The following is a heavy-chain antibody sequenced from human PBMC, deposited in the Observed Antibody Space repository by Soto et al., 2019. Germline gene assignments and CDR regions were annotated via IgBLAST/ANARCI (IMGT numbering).Heavy chain of an antibody. V-gene: IGHV3-74*01. CDR1: GFTFSSSW. D-gene: IGHD6-19*01. J-gene: IGHJ3*02. CDR2: IKSDGNSM. Sequence: EVQLVESGGGLVQPGGSLRLSCAASGFTFSSSWMHWVRQAPGKGLVWVSRIKSDGNSMSYADSVKGRFTIARDNAKNTLYLQMNSLTVEDTALYYCARVPHGDNSGPHDAFDIWGQGTMVTVSS. CDR3: ARVPHGDNSGPHDAFDI.